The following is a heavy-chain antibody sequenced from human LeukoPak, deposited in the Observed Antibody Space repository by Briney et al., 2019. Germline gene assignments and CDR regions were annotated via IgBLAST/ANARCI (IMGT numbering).Heavy chain of an antibody. CDR3: ATGGAPGGRFEN. J-gene: IGHJ4*02. Sequence: GGSLTLSCVVSGFTFSQSTMTWVRQAPGKGPEWVAKMHEDGTQIHYVDSAKGRFTISRDNAKNSLFLQMNSLRVEDTAVYYCATGGAPGGRFENWGQGMLVTVSS. CDR1: GFTFSQST. D-gene: IGHD1-26*01. CDR2: MHEDGTQI. V-gene: IGHV3-7*01.